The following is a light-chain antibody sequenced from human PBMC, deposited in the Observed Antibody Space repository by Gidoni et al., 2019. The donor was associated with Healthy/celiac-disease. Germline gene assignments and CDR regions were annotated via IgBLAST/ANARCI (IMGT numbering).Light chain of an antibody. V-gene: IGKV1-39*01. Sequence: DIQMTQSPSSLSASVGDRVTITCRASQSISSYLNWYQQKPGKAPKLLISAASSLQSGVPSRFSGSGSGTDVTLTISSLQPEDFATYYCQQSDSTPYTFGQGTKLEIK. CDR2: AAS. CDR3: QQSDSTPYT. J-gene: IGKJ2*01. CDR1: QSISSY.